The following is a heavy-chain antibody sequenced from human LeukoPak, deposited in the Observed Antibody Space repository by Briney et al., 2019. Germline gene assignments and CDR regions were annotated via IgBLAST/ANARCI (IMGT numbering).Heavy chain of an antibody. V-gene: IGHV3-30*04. J-gene: IGHJ4*02. CDR3: ARDLVGGSSWSYYFDY. D-gene: IGHD6-13*01. CDR2: ISYDGSNK. Sequence: GGSLRLSCAASGFTFSSYAMHWVRQAPGKGLEWVAVISYDGSNKYYADSVKGRFTISRDNSKNTLYLQMNSLRAEDTAVYYCARDLVGGSSWSYYFDYWGQGTLVTVSS. CDR1: GFTFSSYA.